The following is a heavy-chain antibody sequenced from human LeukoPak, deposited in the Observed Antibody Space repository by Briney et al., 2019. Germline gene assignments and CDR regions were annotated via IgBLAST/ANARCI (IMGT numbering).Heavy chain of an antibody. CDR2: VYHSGST. D-gene: IGHD3-9*01. CDR1: GGSISSSNW. V-gene: IGHV4-4*02. CDR3: ASTGYSYGMDV. Sequence: SGTLSLTCAVSGGSISSSNWWSWVRQPPGKGLEWIGEVYHSGSTNYNPSLKSRVTISVDKSKNQFSLKLSFVTAADTAVYYCASTGYSYGMDVWGQGTTVTVSS. J-gene: IGHJ6*02.